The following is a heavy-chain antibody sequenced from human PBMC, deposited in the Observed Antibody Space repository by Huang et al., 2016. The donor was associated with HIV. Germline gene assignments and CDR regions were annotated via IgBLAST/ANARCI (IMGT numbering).Heavy chain of an antibody. Sequence: EVQLLESGGGLVQPGGSLRLSCAASGFTFIDYAMNWVRQAPGKGLEWGSAFSGSGGSTYYADSGKGRFTISRDNSENTLYLLMRSLRAEDTAVYYCAKDVGGYSSAMDVWGQGTTVTVSS. D-gene: IGHD2-2*03. V-gene: IGHV3-23*01. CDR3: AKDVGGYSSAMDV. CDR1: GFTFIDYA. J-gene: IGHJ6*02. CDR2: FSGSGGST.